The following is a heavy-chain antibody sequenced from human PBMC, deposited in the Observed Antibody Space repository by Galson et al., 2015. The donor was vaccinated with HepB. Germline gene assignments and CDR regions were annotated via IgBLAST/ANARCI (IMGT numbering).Heavy chain of an antibody. J-gene: IGHJ1*01. Sequence: SVKVSCKVSGYTLTELSMHWVRQAPGKGLEWMGGFDPEDGETNYAQKFQGRVTMTRDTSTSTVYMELSSLRSEDTAVYYCARRGRLSDAISAEYFQHWGQGTLVTVSS. D-gene: IGHD3-16*01. V-gene: IGHV1-24*01. CDR2: FDPEDGET. CDR1: GYTLTELS. CDR3: ARRGRLSDAISAEYFQH.